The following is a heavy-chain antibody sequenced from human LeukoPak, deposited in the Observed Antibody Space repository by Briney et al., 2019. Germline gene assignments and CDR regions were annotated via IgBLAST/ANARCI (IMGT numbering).Heavy chain of an antibody. CDR3: ARAYYGGNPFTYYFDY. CDR2: ISYDGSNK. Sequence: PGGSLRLSCAASGFTFSSYAMHWVRQAPGKGLEWVAVISYDGSNKYYADSVKGRFTISRDNSKNTLYLQMNSLRAEDTAVYYCARAYYGGNPFTYYFDYWGQGTLVTVSS. J-gene: IGHJ4*02. V-gene: IGHV3-30-3*01. D-gene: IGHD4-23*01. CDR1: GFTFSSYA.